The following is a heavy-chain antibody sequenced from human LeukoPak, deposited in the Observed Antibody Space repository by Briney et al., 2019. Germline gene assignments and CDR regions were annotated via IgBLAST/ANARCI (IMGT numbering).Heavy chain of an antibody. CDR2: IKQDGSEK. V-gene: IGHV3-7*01. Sequence: PGGSLRLSCAASGFSFSNNWMSWVRQAPGKGLEWVANIKQDGSEKYYVDSVKGRFTISRDNAKNSLYLQMTSLRAEDTAVYSCARAKTADFFDYWGQGTLVTVSS. CDR3: ARAKTADFFDY. J-gene: IGHJ4*02. D-gene: IGHD2-21*02. CDR1: GFSFSNNW.